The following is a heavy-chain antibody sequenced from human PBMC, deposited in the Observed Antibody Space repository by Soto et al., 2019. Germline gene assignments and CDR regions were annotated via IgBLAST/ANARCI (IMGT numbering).Heavy chain of an antibody. J-gene: IGHJ5*02. CDR3: ARVRQYCSATSCYLDP. CDR1: GASISSSNW. V-gene: IGHV4-4*02. D-gene: IGHD2-2*01. CDR2: VHHRGTT. Sequence: PSETLSLTCAVSGASISSSNWWHWVRQPPGKGLEWIGEVHHRGTTNYNPSLKSRVAISVDKPKNQFSLKLNSVTAADTAVYYCARVRQYCSATSCYLDPWGQGTLVTVSS.